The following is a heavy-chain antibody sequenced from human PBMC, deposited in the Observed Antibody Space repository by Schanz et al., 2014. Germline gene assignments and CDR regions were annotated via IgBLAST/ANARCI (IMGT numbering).Heavy chain of an antibody. D-gene: IGHD6-19*01. V-gene: IGHV3-74*01. CDR2: ISSDGSNT. CDR3: ARVGYSSAWYVRENFDY. Sequence: EVQLVESGGGLVQPGGSLRLSCTASGFTFSNYWMHWVRQAPGKGLVWVSRISSDGSNTSYADSVKGRFTISRDNAKNTLYLQMDSLRAEDTAVYYCARVGYSSAWYVRENFDYWGQGTLVTVSS. J-gene: IGHJ4*02. CDR1: GFTFSNYW.